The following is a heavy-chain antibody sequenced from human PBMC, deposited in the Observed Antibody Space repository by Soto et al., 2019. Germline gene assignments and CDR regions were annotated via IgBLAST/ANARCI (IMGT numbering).Heavy chain of an antibody. J-gene: IGHJ4*02. CDR1: GFTFSSYE. D-gene: IGHD6-19*01. CDR3: ARDGGSGWPAHFDY. V-gene: IGHV3-48*03. CDR2: ISSSGSTI. Sequence: EVQLVESGGGLVQPGGSLRLSCAASGFTFSSYEMNWVRQAPGKGLEWVSYISSSGSTIYYADSVKGRFTISRDNAKNSLYLHMNSLRAEDTAVYYCARDGGSGWPAHFDYWGQGTLVTVSS.